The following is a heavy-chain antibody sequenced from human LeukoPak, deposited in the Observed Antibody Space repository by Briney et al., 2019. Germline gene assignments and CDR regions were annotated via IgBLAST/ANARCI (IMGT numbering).Heavy chain of an antibody. J-gene: IGHJ4*02. CDR1: GYTFTSYG. Sequence: ASVKVSCKASGYTFTSYGISWVRLAPGQGLEWMGWISAYNGNTNYAQKLQGRVTMTTDTSTSTAYMELRSLRSDDTVVYYCARDSRPDTPFDYWGQGTLVTVSS. CDR3: ARDSRPDTPFDY. CDR2: ISAYNGNT. D-gene: IGHD2-15*01. V-gene: IGHV1-18*01.